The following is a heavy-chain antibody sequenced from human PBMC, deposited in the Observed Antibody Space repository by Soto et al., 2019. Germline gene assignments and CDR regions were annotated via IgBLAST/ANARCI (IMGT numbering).Heavy chain of an antibody. CDR1: GGSISSSNW. J-gene: IGHJ4*02. D-gene: IGHD5-12*01. V-gene: IGHV4-4*02. Sequence: QVQLQESGPGLVKPSATLSLTCAVSGGSISSSNWWSWVRQLPGKGLEWIGEIYHRGSTNYNPSVKSRVTISVDKSKSQFSLKLSSVTAADTAVYYCARVTAYSGYDRGDYWGEGTLVTVSS. CDR3: ARVTAYSGYDRGDY. CDR2: IYHRGST.